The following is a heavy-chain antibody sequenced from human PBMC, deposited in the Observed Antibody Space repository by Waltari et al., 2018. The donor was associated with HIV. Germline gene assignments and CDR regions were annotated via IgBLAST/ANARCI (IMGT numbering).Heavy chain of an antibody. D-gene: IGHD3-3*01. CDR2: IDWNGGSA. CDR1: GFTIGDYG. J-gene: IGHJ1*01. Sequence: DVRLVESGGEVVRPGASLRLSCVASGFTIGDYGMAWVRQRPGQGLEWVSNIDWNGGSANYGDSVKGRFTVFRDNPKASLYLQMNNLRDEDTGLYYCVRDSDGSGYDIWGRGTLVTVFS. CDR3: VRDSDGSGYDI. V-gene: IGHV3-20*04.